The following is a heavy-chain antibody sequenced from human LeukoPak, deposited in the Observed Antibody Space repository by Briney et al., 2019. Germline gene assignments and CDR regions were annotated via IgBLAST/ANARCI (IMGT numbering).Heavy chain of an antibody. J-gene: IGHJ4*02. CDR3: ARDDNYGIFVNVDY. D-gene: IGHD4-11*01. Sequence: ASVKVSCKTSGYSFILYGISWVRQAPGQGPEWMGWISTFTGDTKYTQKFQGRVTLTTDTSTSTAYMELSSLRSDDTAVYYCARDDNYGIFVNVDYWGQGTLVTVSS. CDR1: GYSFILYG. CDR2: ISTFTGDT. V-gene: IGHV1-18*01.